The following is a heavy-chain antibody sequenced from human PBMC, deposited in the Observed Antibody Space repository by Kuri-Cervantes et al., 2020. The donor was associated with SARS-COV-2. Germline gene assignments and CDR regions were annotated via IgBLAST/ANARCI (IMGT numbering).Heavy chain of an antibody. CDR1: GFNFSSDW. D-gene: IGHD3-10*01. CDR3: ARKGSGGWYFDL. V-gene: IGHV3-7*03. J-gene: IGHJ2*01. CDR2: IKQDGSEK. Sequence: GGSLRLSCATSGFNFSSDWMSWVRQAPGKGLEWVGNIKQDGSEKNYVDSVEGRFIISRDNAKNSLYLQMNSLRAEDTALYYCARKGSGGWYFDLWGRGTLVTVSS.